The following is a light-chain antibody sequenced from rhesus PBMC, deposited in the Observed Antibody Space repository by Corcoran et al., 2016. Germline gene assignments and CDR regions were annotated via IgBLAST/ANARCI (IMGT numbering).Light chain of an antibody. CDR3: QQHNSHPLT. Sequence: DIQMTQSPSSLSASVGDRVTITCRASQTISSYLAWYQQKPGKVPKLLIYAASPLQIGVPPRFSGSGSGTDFTLTISSLQPEDFATYYCQQHNSHPLTFGGGTKVELK. J-gene: IGKJ4*01. CDR1: QTISSY. CDR2: AAS. V-gene: IGKV1-44*03.